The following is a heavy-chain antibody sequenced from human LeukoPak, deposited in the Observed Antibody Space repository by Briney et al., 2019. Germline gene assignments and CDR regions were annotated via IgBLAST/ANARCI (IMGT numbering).Heavy chain of an antibody. CDR3: ARGTLYSGRSYYLDY. J-gene: IGHJ4*02. Sequence: SETLSLACTVSGGLISISTYVWGWIRQHPGKGLEWIGSIYYSGTTHYNPSLKSRVTIAVDTSKNQFSLKLISVTAADTAVYYCARGTLYSGRSYYLDYWGQGTLVTVSS. V-gene: IGHV4-39*07. CDR2: IYYSGTT. CDR1: GGLISISTYV. D-gene: IGHD6-19*01.